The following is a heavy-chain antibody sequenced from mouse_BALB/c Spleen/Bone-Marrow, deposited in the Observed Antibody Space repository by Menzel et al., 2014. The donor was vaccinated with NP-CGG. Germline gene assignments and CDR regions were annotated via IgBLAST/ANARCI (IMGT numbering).Heavy chain of an antibody. V-gene: IGHV14-3*02. Sequence: EVQGVESGAELVKPEASVKLSCTASGFNIKDTYMHWVKQRPEQGLEWIGRIDPANGNTKYDPKFQGKATITADTSSNTAYLQLSSLTSEDTAVYYCARWEYYAMDYWGQGTSVTVSS. J-gene: IGHJ4*01. CDR3: ARWEYYAMDY. D-gene: IGHD4-1*01. CDR2: IDPANGNT. CDR1: GFNIKDTY.